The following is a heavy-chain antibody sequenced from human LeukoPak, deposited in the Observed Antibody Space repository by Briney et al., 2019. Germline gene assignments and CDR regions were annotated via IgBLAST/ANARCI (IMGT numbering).Heavy chain of an antibody. CDR2: INTNTGNP. CDR3: ARALSDVAAAGISAN. CDR1: GYTFTNFP. V-gene: IGHV7-4-1*02. J-gene: IGHJ4*02. Sequence: VAAVTVSCMASGYTFTNFPMNWVRQVPGQRLEWVGWINTNTGNPTYAQGFTGRFVFSLDTSVSTAYLQISSLQAEDTAVYYCARALSDVAAAGISANWGQGTLVTVSS. D-gene: IGHD6-13*01.